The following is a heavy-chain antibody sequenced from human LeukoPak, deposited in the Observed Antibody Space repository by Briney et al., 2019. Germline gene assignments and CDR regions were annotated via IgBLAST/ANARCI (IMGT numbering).Heavy chain of an antibody. CDR3: ARVMDYYYYMDV. Sequence: GGSLRLSCAASGFTFSSYSMNWVRQAPGKELEWVSSISSSSSYIYYADSVKGRFTISRDNAKNSLYLQMNSLRAEDTAVYYCARVMDYYYYMDVWGKGTTVTVSS. CDR1: GFTFSSYS. CDR2: ISSSSSYI. V-gene: IGHV3-21*01. J-gene: IGHJ6*03.